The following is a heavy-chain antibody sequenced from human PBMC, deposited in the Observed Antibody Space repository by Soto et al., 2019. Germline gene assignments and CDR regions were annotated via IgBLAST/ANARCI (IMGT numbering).Heavy chain of an antibody. Sequence: PSETLSLTCTVSGGSISSGGYYWSWIRQHPGKGLEWIGYIYYSGGTYYNPSLKSRVTISVDTSKNQFSLKLSSVTAADTAVYYCASSDFYYGSGSYYHFDYWGQGTLVTVSS. CDR1: GGSISSGGYY. D-gene: IGHD3-10*01. CDR2: IYYSGGT. J-gene: IGHJ4*02. V-gene: IGHV4-31*03. CDR3: ASSDFYYGSGSYYHFDY.